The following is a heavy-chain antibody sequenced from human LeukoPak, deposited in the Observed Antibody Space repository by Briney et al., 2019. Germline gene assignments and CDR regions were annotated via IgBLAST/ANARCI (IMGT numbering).Heavy chain of an antibody. CDR2: IYHSART. J-gene: IGHJ5*02. CDR1: TYFISSGNY. Sequence: SQTLSPTCTVATYFISSGNYWGCIRPAQGKGREYSGTIYHSARTYYNPSLKSPVTIPVDTSKKPFSLRRSSVTAADPAVYYSARGLGGALKIPPWFDPWGQGTLVTVSS. V-gene: IGHV4-38-2*02. CDR3: ARGLGGALKIPPWFDP. D-gene: IGHD2-2*02.